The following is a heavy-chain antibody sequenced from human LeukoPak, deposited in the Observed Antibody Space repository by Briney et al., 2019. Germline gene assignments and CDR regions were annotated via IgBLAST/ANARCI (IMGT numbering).Heavy chain of an antibody. CDR3: ARDSNSYFDY. Sequence: GRSLRLSCAASGFTFSTYAMHWVRQAPGKGLVWVSRINRDGSNTGNADSVKGRFTISRDNARNTLYLQMNSLRAEDTAVYYCARDSNSYFDYWGLGSLVTVSS. CDR1: GFTFSTYA. V-gene: IGHV3-74*01. D-gene: IGHD1-1*01. J-gene: IGHJ4*02. CDR2: INRDGSNT.